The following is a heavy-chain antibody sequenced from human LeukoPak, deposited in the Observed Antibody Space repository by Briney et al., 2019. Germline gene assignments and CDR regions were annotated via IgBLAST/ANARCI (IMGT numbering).Heavy chain of an antibody. D-gene: IGHD5-18*01. CDR1: GGSISSSSAY. Sequence: ASETLSLTCTVSGGSISSSSAYWGWIRQPPGKGLEWIGSIYYSKNTYYNPCLKSRVTISADTSKNQFSLTLGSVSATDTAVYYCVSPRGFSYGYFDYWGQGTLVTVSS. V-gene: IGHV4-39*01. CDR3: VSPRGFSYGYFDY. CDR2: IYYSKNT. J-gene: IGHJ4*02.